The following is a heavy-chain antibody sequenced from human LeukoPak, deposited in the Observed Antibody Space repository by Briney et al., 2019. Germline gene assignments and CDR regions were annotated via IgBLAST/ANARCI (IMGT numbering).Heavy chain of an antibody. CDR3: ASRAGYTGSWSAFDY. Sequence: GGSLRLSCAASGFTFSTYWMSWVRQVPGKGLEWVANINQGGSEKYYVDSVKGRFTISRDNAKNSLYLQLNSLRAEDTAVYYCASRAGYTGSWSAFDYWGQGTLVTVSS. V-gene: IGHV3-7*05. CDR1: GFTFSTYW. J-gene: IGHJ4*02. D-gene: IGHD6-13*01. CDR2: INQGGSEK.